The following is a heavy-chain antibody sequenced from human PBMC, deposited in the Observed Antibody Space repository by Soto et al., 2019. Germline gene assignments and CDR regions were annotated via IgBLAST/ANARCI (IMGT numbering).Heavy chain of an antibody. CDR1: GYTFTSYG. J-gene: IGHJ4*02. D-gene: IGHD3-22*01. V-gene: IGHV1-18*01. CDR3: ARDDYYDSSGYSTGLHY. Sequence: GASVKVSCKASGYTFTSYGISWVRQAPGQGLEWMGWISAYNGNTNYAQKLQGRVTMTTDTSTSTAYMELRSLRSDDTAVYYCARDDYYDSSGYSTGLHYWGQGTLVTVYS. CDR2: ISAYNGNT.